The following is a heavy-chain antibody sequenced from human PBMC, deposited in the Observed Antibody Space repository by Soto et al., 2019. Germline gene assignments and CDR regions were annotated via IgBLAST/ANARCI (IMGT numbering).Heavy chain of an antibody. Sequence: QVQLVQSGAEVKKPGSSVKVSCKASGGTFSSYTISWVRQAPGQGLEWMGRIIPILGIANYAQKFQGRVTITAAKSTMPGYVELSSMRSGDTAVYFCAGDGGGVVVPAADWYFDLWGRGTLVTVSS. J-gene: IGHJ2*01. D-gene: IGHD2-2*01. V-gene: IGHV1-69*08. CDR1: GGTFSSYT. CDR3: AGDGGGVVVPAADWYFDL. CDR2: IIPILGIA.